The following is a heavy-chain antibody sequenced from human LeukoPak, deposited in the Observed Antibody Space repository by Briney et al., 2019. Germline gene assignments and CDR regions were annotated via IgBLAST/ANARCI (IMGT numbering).Heavy chain of an antibody. Sequence: PGGSLRLSCAASGFTFSSYAMSWVRQAPGKGLEWVSAISGSGGSTYYADSVKGRFTISRDNSKNTLYLQMNSLRAEDPAVYYCAKVHYYDSSGAYSWGQGTLVTVSS. CDR2: ISGSGGST. CDR3: AKVHYYDSSGAYS. J-gene: IGHJ4*02. V-gene: IGHV3-23*01. D-gene: IGHD3-22*01. CDR1: GFTFSSYA.